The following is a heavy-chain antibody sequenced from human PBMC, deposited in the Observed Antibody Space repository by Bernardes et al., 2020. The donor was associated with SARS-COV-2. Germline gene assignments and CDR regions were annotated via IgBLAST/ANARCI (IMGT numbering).Heavy chain of an antibody. D-gene: IGHD3-10*02. CDR2: ISGSGGNT. Sequence: GSLRLSCAASGFTFSRYGMAWVRQAPGKGLEWVSAISGSGGNTYYTDSVKGRFTISRDNSKSTLYLQMNSLRADDTAVYYCAKNAVWSGTYSDSWGQGTLVTVSS. J-gene: IGHJ4*02. V-gene: IGHV3-23*01. CDR1: GFTFSRYG. CDR3: AKNAVWSGTYSDS.